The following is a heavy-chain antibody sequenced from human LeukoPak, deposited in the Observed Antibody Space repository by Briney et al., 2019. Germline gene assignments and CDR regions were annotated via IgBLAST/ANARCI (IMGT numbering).Heavy chain of an antibody. V-gene: IGHV1-2*02. D-gene: IGHD1-26*01. CDR3: AKGAGSPNWFDP. CDR1: GYTFIGYY. CDR2: INPKSGGT. Sequence: ASVKVSCKASGYTFIGYYMHWVRQAPGQGLEWMGWINPKSGGTNYAQKFQGRVTMTRDTSISTAYMELSRLRSDDTAVYYCAKGAGSPNWFDPWGQGTLVTVSS. J-gene: IGHJ5*02.